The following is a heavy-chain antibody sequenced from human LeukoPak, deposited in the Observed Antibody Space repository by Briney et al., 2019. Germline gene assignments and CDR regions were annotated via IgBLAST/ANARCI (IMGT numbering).Heavy chain of an antibody. V-gene: IGHV1-69*05. D-gene: IGHD2-15*01. CDR1: GGTFSSYA. CDR2: IIPIFGTA. CDR3: ARGPRVVAATFDYYYYMDV. J-gene: IGHJ6*03. Sequence: SVKVSCKASGGTFSSYAISWVRQAPGQGLEWMGGIIPIFGTANYAQKFQGRVTITTDESTSTAHMELSSLRSEDTAVYYCARGPRVVAATFDYYYYMDVWGKGTTVTVSS.